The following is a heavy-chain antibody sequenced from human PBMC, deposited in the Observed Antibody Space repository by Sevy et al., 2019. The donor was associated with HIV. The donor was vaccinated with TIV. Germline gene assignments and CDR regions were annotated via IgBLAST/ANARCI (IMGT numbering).Heavy chain of an antibody. CDR3: AKRPYYYYNSDGHLVSSTDEADY. J-gene: IGHJ4*02. CDR2: ISGGGDGT. Sequence: GGSLRLSCAASGFTFNIYAMSWVRQAPGKGLEWLSAISGGGDGTYYADSVKGRFTISGDNSRNTLYLQMNSLRAEDTAVYYCAKRPYYYYNSDGHLVSSTDEADYWGQGTVVTVSS. D-gene: IGHD3-22*01. V-gene: IGHV3-23*01. CDR1: GFTFNIYA.